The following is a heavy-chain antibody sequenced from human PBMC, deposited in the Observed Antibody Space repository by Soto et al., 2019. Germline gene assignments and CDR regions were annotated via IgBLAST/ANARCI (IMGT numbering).Heavy chain of an antibody. CDR3: ERHLGYGDLDACDI. CDR2: IYYSGST. Sequence: SETLSLTCTVSGGSISSSSYYWGWIRQPPGKGLEWIGSIYYSGSTYYNPSLKSRVTISVDTSKNQFSLKLSSVTAADTAVYSCERHLGYGDLDACDIWGQGTMVIVS. J-gene: IGHJ3*02. V-gene: IGHV4-39*01. D-gene: IGHD4-17*01. CDR1: GGSISSSSYY.